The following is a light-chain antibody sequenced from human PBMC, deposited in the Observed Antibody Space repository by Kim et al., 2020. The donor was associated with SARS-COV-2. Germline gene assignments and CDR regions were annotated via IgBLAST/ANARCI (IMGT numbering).Light chain of an antibody. CDR2: DAS. Sequence: EIVLTQSPDTLSLSPGERATLSCRASQSVSSYLAWYQQKPGQAPRLLIYDASSRAAGIPVRFSGSGSGTDFTLTISSLEPEDFAVYYCQQRNKWRTFGQGTKLEI. V-gene: IGKV3-11*01. J-gene: IGKJ2*01. CDR3: QQRNKWRT. CDR1: QSVSSY.